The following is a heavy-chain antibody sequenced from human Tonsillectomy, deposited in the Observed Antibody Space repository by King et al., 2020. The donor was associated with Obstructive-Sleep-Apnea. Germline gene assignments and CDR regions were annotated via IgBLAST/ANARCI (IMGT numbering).Heavy chain of an antibody. CDR3: ARERLKGDSSGYPDAFDI. Sequence: VQLVESGAEVKKPGASVKVSCKASGYTFTSYYMHWVRQAPGQGLEWMGIINPSGGSTSYAQTFQGRVTMTRDTSTSTVYMELSSLRSEDTAVYYCARERLKGDSSGYPDAFDIWGQGTMVTVSS. D-gene: IGHD3-22*01. V-gene: IGHV1-46*03. CDR2: INPSGGST. J-gene: IGHJ3*02. CDR1: GYTFTSYY.